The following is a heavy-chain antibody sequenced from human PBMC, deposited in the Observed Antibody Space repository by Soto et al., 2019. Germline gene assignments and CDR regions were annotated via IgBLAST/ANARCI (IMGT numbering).Heavy chain of an antibody. Sequence: KPSETLSLTCSVSGGSISTSRYYWAWLRQPPGKGLEWMGSMIYSGGRDYTPSLRSRVTISVDTSRNEVALKLTSMTAADTALYFCASQETASASFYLSPFDSWGRGIMVTVSS. CDR2: MIYSGGR. J-gene: IGHJ4*02. D-gene: IGHD2-21*02. V-gene: IGHV4-39*01. CDR3: ASQETASASFYLSPFDS. CDR1: GGSISTSRYY.